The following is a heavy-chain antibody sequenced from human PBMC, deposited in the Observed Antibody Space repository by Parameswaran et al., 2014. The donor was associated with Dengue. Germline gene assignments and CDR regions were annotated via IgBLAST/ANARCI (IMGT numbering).Heavy chain of an antibody. D-gene: IGHD3-22*01. J-gene: IGHJ4*02. CDR2: MNPNSGNT. CDR3: ARVARRGYYDSSGYHYYFDY. Sequence: WVRQAPGQGLEWMGWMNPNSGNTGYAQKFQGRVTMTRNTSISTAYMELSSLRSEDTAVYYCARVARRGYYDSSGYHYYFDYWGQGTLVTVSS. V-gene: IGHV1-8*01.